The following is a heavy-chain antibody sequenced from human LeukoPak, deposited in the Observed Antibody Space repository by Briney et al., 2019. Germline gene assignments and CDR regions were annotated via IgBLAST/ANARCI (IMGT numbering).Heavy chain of an antibody. Sequence: PGRSLRLSCAASGFTFSNHALHWVRQAPGKGLEWVAAISYDGSYKYYADSVKGRFTISRDNSKNTLYLQMNSLRLEDTAVFYCAKRVNFGSGSYSKASYYFDFWGQGTLVTVSS. V-gene: IGHV3-30*04. J-gene: IGHJ4*02. CDR3: AKRVNFGSGSYSKASYYFDF. CDR2: ISYDGSYK. CDR1: GFTFSNHA. D-gene: IGHD3-10*01.